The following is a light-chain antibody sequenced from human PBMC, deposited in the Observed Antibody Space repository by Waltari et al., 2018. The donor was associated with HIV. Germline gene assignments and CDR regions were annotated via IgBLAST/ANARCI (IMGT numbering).Light chain of an antibody. CDR2: AAS. CDR3: QHYGSSPT. Sequence: LVLTQSPGTLSFSPGERATLSCRASPRVSTSNYFAWYQQKPGQAPRLLIYAASNRVTGIPDRFSGGGSGTDFTLTISRLEPEDLAVYYCQHYGSSPTFGQGTKVEIK. J-gene: IGKJ1*01. V-gene: IGKV3-20*01. CDR1: PRVSTSNY.